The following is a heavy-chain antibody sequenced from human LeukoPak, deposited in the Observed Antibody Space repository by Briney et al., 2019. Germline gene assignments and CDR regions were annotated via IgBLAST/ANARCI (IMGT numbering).Heavy chain of an antibody. CDR3: ARHLLWFGELSGGFDY. CDR1: GFTFSSYW. J-gene: IGHJ4*02. CDR2: ISSSGGST. V-gene: IGHV3-23*01. Sequence: GGSLRLSCAASGFTFSSYWMSLVRQAPGKGLEWVSGISSSGGSTYYADSVKGRFSISRDNSRDTLYLQMNSLRAEDTAVYYCARHLLWFGELSGGFDYWGQGTLVTVSS. D-gene: IGHD3-10*01.